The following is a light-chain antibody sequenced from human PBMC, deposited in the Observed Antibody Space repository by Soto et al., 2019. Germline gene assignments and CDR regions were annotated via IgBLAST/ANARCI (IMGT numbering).Light chain of an antibody. V-gene: IGLV3-1*01. J-gene: IGLJ1*01. CDR3: QAWDSSTAAWV. Sequence: SYELTQPPSVSVSPGQTASITCSGDKLGDKYACWYQQKPGQSPVLVIYQDNKRPSGIPERFSGSNSGNTATLTISGTQAMDEADYYCQAWDSSTAAWVFGTGTKVTVL. CDR1: KLGDKY. CDR2: QDN.